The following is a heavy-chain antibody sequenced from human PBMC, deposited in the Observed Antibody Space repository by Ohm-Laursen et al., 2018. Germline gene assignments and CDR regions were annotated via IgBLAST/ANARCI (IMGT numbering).Heavy chain of an antibody. CDR1: GGTISSYY. J-gene: IGHJ4*02. V-gene: IGHV4-59*01. Sequence: SDTLSLTCTVSGGTISSYYWSWIRQPPGKGLEWIGYIYYSGSTNYNPSLKSRVTISVDTSKNQFSLKLSSVTAADTAVYYCARDWDGGNSIDCWGQGTLVTVSS. CDR2: IYYSGST. CDR3: ARDWDGGNSIDC. D-gene: IGHD4-23*01.